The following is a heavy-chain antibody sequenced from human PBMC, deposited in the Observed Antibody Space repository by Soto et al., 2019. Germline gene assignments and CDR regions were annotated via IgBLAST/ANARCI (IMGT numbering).Heavy chain of an antibody. D-gene: IGHD3-10*01. CDR3: ARENNVLPGGYFDY. V-gene: IGHV4-30-2*01. CDR2: IYHSGST. Sequence: QLQLQESGSGLVKPSQTLSLTCAVSGGSISSGGYSWSWIRQPPGKGLEWIGYIYHSGSTYYNSSRKSRVTISVDRSKNQFSLKLSSVTAADTAVYYCARENNVLPGGYFDYWGQGTLVTVSS. J-gene: IGHJ4*02. CDR1: GGSISSGGYS.